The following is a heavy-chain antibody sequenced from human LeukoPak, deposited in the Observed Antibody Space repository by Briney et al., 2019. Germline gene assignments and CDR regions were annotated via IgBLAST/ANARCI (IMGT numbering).Heavy chain of an antibody. CDR1: GYTFTSYY. D-gene: IGHD3-9*01. J-gene: IGHJ3*02. CDR3: ARDGTPVRRYFGLQHDAFDI. CDR2: INPSGGST. Sequence: ASVKVSCKASGYTFTSYYMHWVRQAPGQGLEWMGIINPSGGSTSYAQKFQGRVTMTRDTSTSTVYMGLSSLRSEDTAVYYCARDGTPVRRYFGLQHDAFDIWGQGTMVTVSS. V-gene: IGHV1-46*01.